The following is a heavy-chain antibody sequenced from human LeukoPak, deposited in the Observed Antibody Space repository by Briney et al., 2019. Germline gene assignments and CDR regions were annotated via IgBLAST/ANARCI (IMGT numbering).Heavy chain of an antibody. J-gene: IGHJ5*02. D-gene: IGHD2-2*01. CDR2: ISHSESA. CDR1: GGSISSGANY. CDR3: ARSDQGWFDP. Sequence: SETLSLTCTVSGGSISSGANYWSWIRQPPGRGLEWIGYISHSESAYYSPSLESRITISVDRSKNQFSLKLSSVTAADTAVYYCARSDQGWFDPWGQGTLVTVSS. V-gene: IGHV4-30-2*01.